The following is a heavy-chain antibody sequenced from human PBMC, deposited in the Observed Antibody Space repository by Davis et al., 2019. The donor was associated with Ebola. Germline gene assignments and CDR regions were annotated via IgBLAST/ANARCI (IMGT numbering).Heavy chain of an antibody. CDR3: ARDYCSGGSCYSDY. J-gene: IGHJ4*02. D-gene: IGHD2-15*01. CDR2: IYSGGNT. CDR1: GFTVSSNY. V-gene: IGHV3-53*01. Sequence: PGGSLRLSCAASGFTVSSNYMSWVRQAPGKGLEWVSVIYSGGNTYYADSVKGRFTISRDNSKNTLYLQLNSLRAEDTAVYYCARDYCSGGSCYSDYWGQGTLVTVSS.